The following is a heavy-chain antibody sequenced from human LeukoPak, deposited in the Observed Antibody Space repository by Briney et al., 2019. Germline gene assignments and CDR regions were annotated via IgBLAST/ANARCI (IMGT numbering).Heavy chain of an antibody. Sequence: GGSLRLSCAASGFTFSNAWMSWVRQAPGKGLEWVGRIKSKTDGGTTDYAAPVKGRFTISRDDSKNTLYLQMNSLKTEDTAVYYCTTPLTTTSWYLRIWGQGTLVTVSS. D-gene: IGHD6-13*01. CDR3: TTPLTTTSWYLRI. V-gene: IGHV3-15*01. CDR1: GFTFSNAW. J-gene: IGHJ4*02. CDR2: IKSKTDGGTT.